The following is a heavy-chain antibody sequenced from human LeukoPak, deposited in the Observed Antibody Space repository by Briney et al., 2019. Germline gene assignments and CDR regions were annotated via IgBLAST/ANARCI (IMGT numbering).Heavy chain of an antibody. V-gene: IGHV4-38-2*02. D-gene: IGHD6-19*01. CDR1: GYSISSGYY. CDR2: IYHSGST. CDR3: ARGDSSGWYRTGYYYYYMDV. Sequence: SETLSLTCTVSGYSISSGYYWGWIRQPPGKGLEWIGSIYHSGSTYYNPSLKSRVTISVDTSKNQFSLKLSSVTAADTAVYYCARGDSSGWYRTGYYYYYMDVWGKGTTVTISS. J-gene: IGHJ6*03.